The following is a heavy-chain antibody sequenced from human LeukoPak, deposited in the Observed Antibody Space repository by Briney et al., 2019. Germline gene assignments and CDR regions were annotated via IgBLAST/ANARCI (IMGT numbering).Heavy chain of an antibody. V-gene: IGHV3-23*01. Sequence: GGSLRLSCAASGFSFNNYAMSWVRQAPGKGLECVSSISDSGDKIYYADSVKGRFTISRDNSKNALFLQMNSLRAEDTAVYYCAKRDTFGGLTVIDSFLVDYWGQGTLVTVSS. J-gene: IGHJ4*02. CDR2: ISDSGDKI. CDR1: GFSFNNYA. CDR3: AKRDTFGGLTVIDSFLVDY. D-gene: IGHD3-16*01.